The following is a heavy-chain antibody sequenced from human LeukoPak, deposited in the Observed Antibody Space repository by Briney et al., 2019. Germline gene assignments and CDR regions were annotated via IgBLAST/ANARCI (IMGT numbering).Heavy chain of an antibody. CDR2: TSTDGSIR. D-gene: IGHD1-26*01. Sequence: GGSLRLSCAASGFTFSSYAMSWVRQAPGKGLEWVAVTSTDGSIRLYADSVKGRFTISRDNSKNTLFLQMDSLRAEDAAVYYCARDLILGAPDYFDYWGQGTLVTVSS. V-gene: IGHV3-30-3*01. J-gene: IGHJ4*02. CDR3: ARDLILGAPDYFDY. CDR1: GFTFSSYA.